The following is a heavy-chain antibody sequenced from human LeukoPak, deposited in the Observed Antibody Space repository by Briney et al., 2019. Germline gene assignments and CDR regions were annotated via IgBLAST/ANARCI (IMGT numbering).Heavy chain of an antibody. CDR3: ARGMAAAYDYNWFDS. CDR1: GDSISNYD. V-gene: IGHV4-4*07. D-gene: IGHD5-12*01. J-gene: IGHJ5*01. Sequence: SETLSLTCTVSGDSISNYDWTWIRQPAGKGLEWIGRIYGSGNTRYNPSLKSRVSMSIDTSKNQFSLKLSSVTAADTAVYFCARGMAAAYDYNWFDSWGQGTLVTVTS. CDR2: IYGSGNT.